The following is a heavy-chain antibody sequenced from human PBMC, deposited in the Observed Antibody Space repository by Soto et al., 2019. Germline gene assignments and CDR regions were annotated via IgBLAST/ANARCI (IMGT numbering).Heavy chain of an antibody. CDR1: GGSVSSGSYY. Sequence: SETLSLTCTVSGGSVSSGSYYWSWIRQPPGKGLEWIGYIYYSGSTNYNPSLKSRVTISVDTSKNQFSLKLSSVTAADTAVYYCARPLFKYGDFRHFSYWGQGTQVTVSS. V-gene: IGHV4-61*01. D-gene: IGHD4-17*01. CDR2: IYYSGST. CDR3: ARPLFKYGDFRHFSY. J-gene: IGHJ4*02.